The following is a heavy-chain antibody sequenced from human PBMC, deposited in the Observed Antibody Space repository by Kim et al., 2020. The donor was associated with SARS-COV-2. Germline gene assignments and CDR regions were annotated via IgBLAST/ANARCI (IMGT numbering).Heavy chain of an antibody. CDR1: GFTFSSYS. CDR3: ARDDLIGHSYYDFWSGYIS. D-gene: IGHD3-3*01. CDR2: ISSSSSYI. Sequence: GGSLRLSCAASGFTFSSYSMNWVRQAPGKGLEWVSSISSSSSYINYADSVKGRFTISRDNANNSLYLQMNSLRAEDTAVYYCARDDLIGHSYYDFWSGYISWGQGTLVTVSS. J-gene: IGHJ5*02. V-gene: IGHV3-21*01.